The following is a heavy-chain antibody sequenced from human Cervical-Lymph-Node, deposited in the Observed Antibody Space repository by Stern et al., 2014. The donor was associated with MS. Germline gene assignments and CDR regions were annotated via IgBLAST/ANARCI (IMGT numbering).Heavy chain of an antibody. CDR1: GGTFVHYA. Sequence: VQLVESGAEVKKPGSSVKVSCKASGGTFVHYAISWVRQAPGQGLEWIGGIIPIFGTTHYAQRFQGRVIITADESASTAYLELSSLRSEDTAVYYCARDYDDNGMDVWGQGTTVTVSS. D-gene: IGHD3-3*01. V-gene: IGHV1-69*01. CDR3: ARDYDDNGMDV. CDR2: IIPIFGTT. J-gene: IGHJ6*02.